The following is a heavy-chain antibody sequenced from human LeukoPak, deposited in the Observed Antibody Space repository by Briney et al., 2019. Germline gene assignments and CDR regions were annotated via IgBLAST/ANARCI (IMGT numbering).Heavy chain of an antibody. J-gene: IGHJ4*02. CDR1: GGSISSSSYY. CDR2: IYYSGST. Sequence: PSETLSLTCTVSGGSISSSSYYWGWIRQPPGKGLEWIGSIYYSGSTYYNPSLKSRVTISVDTSKNQFSLKLSSVTAADTAVYYCARNSSYYNTGGFDYWGQGILVTVSS. D-gene: IGHD3-10*01. CDR3: ARNSSYYNTGGFDY. V-gene: IGHV4-39*01.